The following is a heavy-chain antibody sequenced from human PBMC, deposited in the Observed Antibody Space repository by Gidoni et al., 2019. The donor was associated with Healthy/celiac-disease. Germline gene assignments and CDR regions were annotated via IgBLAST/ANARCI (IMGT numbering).Heavy chain of an antibody. D-gene: IGHD3-22*01. V-gene: IGHV3-64D*06. CDR3: VKDTLPYDSSGYYADY. J-gene: IGHJ4*02. CDR1: VFTFSSYA. Sequence: EVQLVESGGGLVQPGGSLRLSCSASVFTFSSYAMHWVRQAPGKGLEYVSTISSNGGSTYYADSVKGRFTISRDNAKNTLYLQMSSLRAEDTAVYYCVKDTLPYDSSGYYADYWGQGTLVTVSS. CDR2: ISSNGGST.